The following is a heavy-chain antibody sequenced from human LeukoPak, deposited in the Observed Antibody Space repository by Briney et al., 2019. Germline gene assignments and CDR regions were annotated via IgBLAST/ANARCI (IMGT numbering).Heavy chain of an antibody. CDR2: ISGSGGST. CDR3: AKVGSTVVTIPYYFDY. J-gene: IGHJ4*02. V-gene: IGHV3-23*01. D-gene: IGHD4-23*01. Sequence: GGSLRLSCAASGFTFSSYAMTWVRQAPGKGLEWVSAISGSGGSTYYADSVKGRFTISRDNSKNTLYLQMNSLRAEDTAVYYCAKVGSTVVTIPYYFDYWGQGTLVTVSS. CDR1: GFTFSSYA.